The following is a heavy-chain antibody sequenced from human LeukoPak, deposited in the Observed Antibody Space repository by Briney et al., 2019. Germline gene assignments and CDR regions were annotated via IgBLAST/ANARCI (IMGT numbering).Heavy chain of an antibody. D-gene: IGHD6-13*01. Sequence: ASVKVSCKASGYTFTGYYMHWVRQAPGQGLEWMGRINPNSGGINYAQKFQGRVTMTRDTSISTAYMELSRLRSDDTAVYYCARGIAAAGTVDGAFDIWGQGTMVTVSS. CDR1: GYTFTGYY. CDR3: ARGIAAAGTVDGAFDI. J-gene: IGHJ3*02. CDR2: INPNSGGI. V-gene: IGHV1-2*06.